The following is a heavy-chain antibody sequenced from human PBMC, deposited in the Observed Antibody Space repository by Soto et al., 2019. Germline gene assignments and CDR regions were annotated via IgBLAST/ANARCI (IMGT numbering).Heavy chain of an antibody. CDR1: GGSISSSSYY. CDR3: ASLLGYCSSTSCYFSAFDI. D-gene: IGHD2-2*01. V-gene: IGHV4-39*01. J-gene: IGHJ3*02. Sequence: SETLSLTCTVSGGSISSSSYYWGWIRQPPGKGLEWIGNIYYSGSTYYNPSLKSRVTISVDTSKDQFSLKLSSVTAADTAVYYCASLLGYCSSTSCYFSAFDIWGQGTMVTVSS. CDR2: IYYSGST.